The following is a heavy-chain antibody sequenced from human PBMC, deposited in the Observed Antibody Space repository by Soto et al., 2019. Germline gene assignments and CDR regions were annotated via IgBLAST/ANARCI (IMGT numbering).Heavy chain of an antibody. CDR3: ATGMLIRGHHYMDA. V-gene: IGHV6-1*01. Sequence: SQTLSLTCAISGDSVSGNRAAWNWIRQSPSRGLEWLGRTYYRSKWYIEYAPSVQGRMTINPDTSKNQFSLQLNSVTPGDTAVYYCATGMLIRGHHYMDAWGQGTSVTVSS. CDR2: TYYRSKWYI. D-gene: IGHD3-10*01. CDR1: GDSVSGNRAA. J-gene: IGHJ6*03.